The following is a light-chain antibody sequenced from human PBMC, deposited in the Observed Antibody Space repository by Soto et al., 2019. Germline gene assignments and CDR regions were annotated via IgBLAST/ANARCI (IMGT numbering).Light chain of an antibody. CDR2: AAS. V-gene: IGKV1-27*01. J-gene: IGKJ2*01. Sequence: DIQMTQSPSSLSASVGDRVTITCRASQVISNYLAWYQQKPGKVPKLLIYAASTLQSGVPSRFSGSGSGTDFTLTISSLQPEDVANYYCQKYNSAPHTFGQGTKLEIK. CDR1: QVISNY. CDR3: QKYNSAPHT.